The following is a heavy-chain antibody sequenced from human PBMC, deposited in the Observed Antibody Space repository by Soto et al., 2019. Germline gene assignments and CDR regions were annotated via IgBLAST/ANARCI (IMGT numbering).Heavy chain of an antibody. D-gene: IGHD3-10*01. Sequence: PGGSLRLSCAASGFNFGASWMAWVRQAPGKGREGVADIKQDGRERVTMASEKSRVTISRDDTKNSLYLQVICLRAKDTAVHYCARDPFYGAMDDWGLGTLVTVSS. J-gene: IGHJ4*02. CDR3: ARDPFYGAMDD. CDR1: GFNFGASW. CDR2: IKQDGRER. V-gene: IGHV3-7*01.